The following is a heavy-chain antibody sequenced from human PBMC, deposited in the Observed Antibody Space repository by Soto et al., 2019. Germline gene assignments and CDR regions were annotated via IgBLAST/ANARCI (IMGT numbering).Heavy chain of an antibody. Sequence: ASVKVSCKASGYTFTSYYMHWVRQAPGQGLEWMGIINPSGGSTSYAQKFQGRVTMTRDTSTSTVYMELSSLRSEDTAVYYCARGRPITMARGVPGWDYYYGMDVWGQGTTVTVSS. CDR1: GYTFTSYY. V-gene: IGHV1-46*01. CDR3: ARGRPITMARGVPGWDYYYGMDV. D-gene: IGHD3-10*01. J-gene: IGHJ6*02. CDR2: INPSGGST.